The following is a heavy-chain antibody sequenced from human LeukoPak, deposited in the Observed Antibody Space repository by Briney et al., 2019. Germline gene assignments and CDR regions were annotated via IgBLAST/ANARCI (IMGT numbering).Heavy chain of an antibody. V-gene: IGHV4-4*07. CDR2: IYSSGST. CDR3: ARETTGLARYFDY. CDR1: GGSISGYY. Sequence: SETLSLTCTVSGGSISGYYWSLIRQPAGKGLEWIGRIYSSGSTNYNPSLKSRVTMSVDTSKNQFSLNLSSVTAADTAFYYCARETTGLARYFDYWGQGTLVTVSS. D-gene: IGHD4-11*01. J-gene: IGHJ4*02.